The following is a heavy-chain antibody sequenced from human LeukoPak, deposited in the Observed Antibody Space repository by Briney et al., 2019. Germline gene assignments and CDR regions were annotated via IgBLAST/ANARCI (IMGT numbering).Heavy chain of an antibody. D-gene: IGHD3-22*01. CDR2: IYYSGTT. CDR1: GGSISTGDYY. J-gene: IGHJ4*02. CDR3: ATYYDSSGPSFDY. Sequence: SETLSLTCTVSGGSISTGDYYWSWIRQPPGKGLEWIGYIYYSGTTYYNPSLKSRLTISVDTSKNQFSLKLSSVTAADTAMYYCATYYDSSGPSFDYWGQGTLVTVSS. V-gene: IGHV4-30-4*01.